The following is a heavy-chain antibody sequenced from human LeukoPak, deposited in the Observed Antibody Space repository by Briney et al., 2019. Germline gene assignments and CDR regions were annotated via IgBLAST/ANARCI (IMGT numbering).Heavy chain of an antibody. CDR1: GFTFSSYG. CDR2: IWYEGINN. V-gene: IGHV3-33*01. D-gene: IGHD6-13*01. Sequence: GGSLRLSCAASGFTFSSYGMHWVRRAPGKGLEGVEVIWYEGINNSYADSVKGRFTISRGNSKNTLYLKMNSLRAEDTAVYYCARDKGTSSSWFDPWGQGTLVTVSS. CDR3: ARDKGTSSSWFDP. J-gene: IGHJ5*02.